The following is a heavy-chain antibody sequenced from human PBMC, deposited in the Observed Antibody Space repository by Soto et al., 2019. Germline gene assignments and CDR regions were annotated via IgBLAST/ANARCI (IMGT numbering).Heavy chain of an antibody. CDR2: IYYSGST. J-gene: IGHJ6*02. D-gene: IGHD6-6*01. CDR3: ARDQEDSSSSDYYYYGMDV. Sequence: QVQLQESGPGLVKPSETLSLTCTVSGGSISSYYWSWIRQPPGKGLEWIGYIYYSGSTNYNPSLKSRVTISVDTSKNQFSLKLSSVTAADTAVYYCARDQEDSSSSDYYYYGMDVWGQGTTVTVSS. CDR1: GGSISSYY. V-gene: IGHV4-59*01.